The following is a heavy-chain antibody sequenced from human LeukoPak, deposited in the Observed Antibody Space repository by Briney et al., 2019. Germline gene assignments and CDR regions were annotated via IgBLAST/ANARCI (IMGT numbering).Heavy chain of an antibody. CDR2: IYPGDSDT. Sequence: GESLKISCKGSGYSFTSYWIGWVRQMPGKGLGWMGIIYPGDSDTRYSPSFQGQVTISADKSISTAYLQWSTLRASDTAIYYCARHSYDSSDFHYMDVWGKGTTVTISS. V-gene: IGHV5-51*01. J-gene: IGHJ6*03. D-gene: IGHD3-22*01. CDR1: GYSFTSYW. CDR3: ARHSYDSSDFHYMDV.